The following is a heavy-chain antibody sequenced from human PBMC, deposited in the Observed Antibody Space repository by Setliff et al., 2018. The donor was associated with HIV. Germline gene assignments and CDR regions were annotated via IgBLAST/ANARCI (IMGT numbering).Heavy chain of an antibody. J-gene: IGHJ1*01. Sequence: ASVKVSCKVSGYTLAELSIDWVRQAPGKGLEWMGGFDPEDVETVYAQKFQGRVTMTEDTSTDTAYMELSSLRSEDTAVYYCATVRRYYYDSSGQEYFQHWGQGTLVTVSS. CDR1: GYTLAELS. V-gene: IGHV1-24*01. CDR2: FDPEDVET. D-gene: IGHD3-22*01. CDR3: ATVRRYYYDSSGQEYFQH.